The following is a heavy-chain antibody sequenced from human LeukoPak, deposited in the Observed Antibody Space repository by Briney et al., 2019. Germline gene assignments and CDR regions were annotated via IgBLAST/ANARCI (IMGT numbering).Heavy chain of an antibody. Sequence: PGGSLRLSCAASGFTFSTYSMNWVRQAPGKGLEWVSYISAGSSTIYYADSVRGRFTISRDNAKNSLYLQMNSLRDEDTAVYYCLALRGDFWGQGTLVAVPS. CDR1: GFTFSTYS. V-gene: IGHV3-48*02. CDR2: ISAGSSTI. J-gene: IGHJ4*02. D-gene: IGHD3-10*01. CDR3: LALRGDF.